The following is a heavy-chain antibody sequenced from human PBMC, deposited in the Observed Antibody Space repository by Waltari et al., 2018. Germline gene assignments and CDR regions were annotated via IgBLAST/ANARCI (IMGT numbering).Heavy chain of an antibody. CDR1: GYSISSGYY. Sequence: QVQLQESGPGLVKPSETLSLTCAVSGYSISSGYYWGWIRQPPGKGLEWIGSIYNSGSTYYNPSLKRRVTISVATSKNQFSLELSSVTAADPAVYYCARGFFGYSLSNWFDPWGQGTLVTVSS. CDR3: ARGFFGYSLSNWFDP. D-gene: IGHD2-15*01. CDR2: IYNSGST. V-gene: IGHV4-38-2*01. J-gene: IGHJ5*02.